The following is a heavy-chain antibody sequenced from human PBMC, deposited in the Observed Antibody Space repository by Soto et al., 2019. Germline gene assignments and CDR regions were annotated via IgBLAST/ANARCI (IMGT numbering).Heavy chain of an antibody. CDR2: ISYDGSNK. J-gene: IGHJ6*02. CDR3: AKELRFLEKQDRYGMDV. D-gene: IGHD3-3*01. Sequence: GGSLRLSCAASGLTFSSYGMHWVRQAPGKGLEWVAVISYDGSNKYYADSVKGRFTISRDNSKNTLYLQMNSLRAEDTAVYYCAKELRFLEKQDRYGMDVWGQGTTVTVSS. V-gene: IGHV3-30*18. CDR1: GLTFSSYG.